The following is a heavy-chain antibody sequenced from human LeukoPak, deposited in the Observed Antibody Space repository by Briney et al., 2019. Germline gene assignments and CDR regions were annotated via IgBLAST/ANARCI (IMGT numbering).Heavy chain of an antibody. CDR1: GFTFSSYG. J-gene: IGHJ5*02. D-gene: IGHD2-15*01. CDR2: ISYDGSNQ. V-gene: IGHV3-30*18. CDR3: AKSTFTRVVVAATGVGWFDP. Sequence: GGSLRLSCAASGFTFSSYGMHWVRQAPGKGLEWVAVISYDGSNQYYADSVKGRFTISRDNSKNTLYLQMNSLRAEDTAAYYCAKSTFTRVVVAATGVGWFDPWGQGTLVTVSS.